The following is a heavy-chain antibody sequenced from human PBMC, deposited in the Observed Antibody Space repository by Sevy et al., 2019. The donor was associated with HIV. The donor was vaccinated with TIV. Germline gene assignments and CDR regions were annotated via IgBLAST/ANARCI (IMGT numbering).Heavy chain of an antibody. CDR2: ISGSHGTP. D-gene: IGHD2-2*01. V-gene: IGHV3-23*01. CDR3: AKSEWGNIGFCTRSSCYPFDY. J-gene: IGHJ4*02. Sequence: GGSLRLSCAASGFTFTSYAMSWVRQAPGKGLEWVSSISGSHGTPYYADSVKGRFTISRDNSKNTLYLQMSSQRAEDTAVYYWAKSEWGNIGFCTRSSCYPFDYWGQGTLVTVSS. CDR1: GFTFTSYA.